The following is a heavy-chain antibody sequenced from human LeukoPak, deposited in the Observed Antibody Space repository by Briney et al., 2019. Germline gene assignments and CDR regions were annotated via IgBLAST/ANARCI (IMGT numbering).Heavy chain of an antibody. CDR2: ISSSGTII. Sequence: GGSLRLSCAASGFTFSDYEMNWVRQAPGKGLEWVSYISSSGTIIYYADSVKGRFTTSRDNAQNSLFLQMNSLRAEDTAVYYCARDQLPYYYYYGMDVWGKGTTVTVSS. CDR3: ARDQLPYYYYYGMDV. D-gene: IGHD1-1*01. V-gene: IGHV3-48*03. CDR1: GFTFSDYE. J-gene: IGHJ6*04.